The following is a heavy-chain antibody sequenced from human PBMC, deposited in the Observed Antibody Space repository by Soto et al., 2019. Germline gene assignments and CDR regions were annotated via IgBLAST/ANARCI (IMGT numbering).Heavy chain of an antibody. Sequence: QVQLVQSGAEVKKPGSSVKVSCKASGGTFSSYAISWVRQAPGQGLEWMGGIIPIFGTANYAQKFQGRVKIXAXGSTSTAYMELSSLRSEDTAVYYCARVESTVRGMDVWGQGTTVTVSS. D-gene: IGHD4-17*01. CDR1: GGTFSSYA. CDR2: IIPIFGTA. CDR3: ARVESTVRGMDV. V-gene: IGHV1-69*12. J-gene: IGHJ6*02.